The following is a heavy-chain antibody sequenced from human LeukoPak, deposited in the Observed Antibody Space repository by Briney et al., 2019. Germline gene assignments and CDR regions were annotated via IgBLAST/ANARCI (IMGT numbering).Heavy chain of an antibody. CDR2: ISGSGGST. V-gene: IGHV3-23*01. CDR1: GFTFSSYA. J-gene: IGHJ4*02. CDR3: AIVTTDRPSDY. Sequence: GGSLRLSCAASGFTFSSYAMSWVRQAPGKGLEWVSGISGSGGSTYYTDSVKGRFTISRDNSKNTLYLQMNSLRAEDTAVYYCAIVTTDRPSDYWGQGTLVTVSS. D-gene: IGHD4-17*01.